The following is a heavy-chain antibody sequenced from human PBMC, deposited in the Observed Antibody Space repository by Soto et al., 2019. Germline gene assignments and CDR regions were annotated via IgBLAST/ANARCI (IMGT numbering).Heavy chain of an antibody. D-gene: IGHD4-17*01. CDR2: IYYSGST. Sequence: PSETLSLTCTVSGGPISSYYCIWIRHPPGKGLEWIGYIYYSGSTNYNPSLKSRVTVSVDTSKNQFSLKLSSVTAADTAVYYCAREYGDYSLNWFDPWGQGTLVTVSS. CDR1: GGPISSYY. J-gene: IGHJ5*02. V-gene: IGHV4-59*01. CDR3: AREYGDYSLNWFDP.